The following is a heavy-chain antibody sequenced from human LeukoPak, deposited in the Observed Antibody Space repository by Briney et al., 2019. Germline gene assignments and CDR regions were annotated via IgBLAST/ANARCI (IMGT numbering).Heavy chain of an antibody. D-gene: IGHD6-19*01. CDR2: IIPIFGIA. CDR3: ARDVAVAGSFDY. J-gene: IGHJ4*02. CDR1: GGTFSSYA. V-gene: IGHV1-69*04. Sequence: SVKVSCKASGGTFSSYAISWVRQAPGQGLEWMGRIIPIFGIANYAQRFQGRVTITADKSTSTAYMELSSLRSEDTAVYYCARDVAVAGSFDYWGQGTLVTVSS.